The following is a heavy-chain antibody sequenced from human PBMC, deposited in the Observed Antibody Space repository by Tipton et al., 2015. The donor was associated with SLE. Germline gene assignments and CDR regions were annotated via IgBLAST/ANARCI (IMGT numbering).Heavy chain of an antibody. CDR3: ARGFWEVGLNY. CDR1: GGSISSYY. J-gene: IGHJ4*02. V-gene: IGHV4-59*01. Sequence: TLSLTCTVSGGSISSYYWSWIRQPPGKGLEWIGYIYYSGSTNYNPSLKSRVTISVDTSKNQFSLKLSSVTAADTAVYYCARGFWEVGLNYWGQGTLVPVSS. CDR2: IYYSGST. D-gene: IGHD1-26*01.